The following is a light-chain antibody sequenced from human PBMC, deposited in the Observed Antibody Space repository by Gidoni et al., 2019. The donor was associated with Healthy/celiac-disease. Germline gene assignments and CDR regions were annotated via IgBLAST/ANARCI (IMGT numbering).Light chain of an antibody. CDR1: QSVSSSY. CDR3: QQYGSSPPWT. V-gene: IGKV3-20*01. Sequence: IVLTPSPGTLSLSPGERATLSCRASQSVSSSYLAWYQQKPGQAPRLLIYGASSRATGIPDRFSGSGYGTDFTLTISRLEPEDFAVYYCQQYGSSPPWTFGQGTKVEIK. CDR2: GAS. J-gene: IGKJ1*01.